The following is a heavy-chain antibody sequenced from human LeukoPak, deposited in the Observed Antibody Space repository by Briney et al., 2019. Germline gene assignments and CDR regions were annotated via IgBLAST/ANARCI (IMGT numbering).Heavy chain of an antibody. CDR2: INYSGST. CDR1: GGSISSYY. Sequence: SETLSLTCTVSGGSISSYYWSWIRQPPGKGLEWIGHINYSGSTNSNPSLKSRVTISVDTSKNQFSLKLSSVTAADTAVYYCARHPSYYYGMDVWGQGTTVTVSS. J-gene: IGHJ6*02. CDR3: ARHPSYYYGMDV. V-gene: IGHV4-59*08.